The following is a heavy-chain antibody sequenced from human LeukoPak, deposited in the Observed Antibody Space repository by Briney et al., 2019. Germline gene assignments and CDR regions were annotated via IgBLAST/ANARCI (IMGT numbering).Heavy chain of an antibody. CDR1: GGSISSYY. D-gene: IGHD6-19*01. CDR2: IYYSGST. CDR3: ARGPYSSGWDY. V-gene: IGHV4-59*12. Sequence: SETLSLTCTVSGGSISSYYWSWIRQPPGKGLEWIGSIYYSGSTYQNPSLKSRVTISVDTSKNQFSLKLSSVTAADTAVYYCARGPYSSGWDYWGQGTLVTVSS. J-gene: IGHJ4*02.